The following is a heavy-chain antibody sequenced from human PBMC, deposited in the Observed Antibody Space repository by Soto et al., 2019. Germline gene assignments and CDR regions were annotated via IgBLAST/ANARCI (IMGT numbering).Heavy chain of an antibody. J-gene: IGHJ4*02. CDR1: GGSISSGGYY. CDR3: ARIRYYYGSGTLFDY. V-gene: IGHV4-31*03. D-gene: IGHD3-10*01. Sequence: PSETLSLTCTVSGGSISSGGYYWSWIRQHPGKGLEWIGYIYYSGSTYYNPSLKSRVTISVDTSKNQFSLKLSSVTAADTAVYYCARIRYYYGSGTLFDYWGQGTLVTVSS. CDR2: IYYSGST.